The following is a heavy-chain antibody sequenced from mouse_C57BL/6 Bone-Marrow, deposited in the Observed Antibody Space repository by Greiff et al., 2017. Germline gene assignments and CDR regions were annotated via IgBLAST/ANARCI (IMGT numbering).Heavy chain of an antibody. J-gene: IGHJ1*03. CDR3: ARKEIYYYGSSYDWYFGV. D-gene: IGHD1-1*01. V-gene: IGHV2-2*01. CDR2: IWSGGST. CDR1: GFSLTSYG. Sequence: VKLMESGPGLVQPSQSLSITCTVSGFSLTSYGVHWVRQSPGKGLEWLGVIWSGGSTDYNAAFISRLSISKDNPKSHVFFKMNSLQADDTAIYYCARKEIYYYGSSYDWYFGVWGTGTTVTVSS.